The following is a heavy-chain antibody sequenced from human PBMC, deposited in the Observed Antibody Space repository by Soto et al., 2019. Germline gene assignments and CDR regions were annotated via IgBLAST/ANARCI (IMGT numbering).Heavy chain of an antibody. V-gene: IGHV3-33*01. CDR1: GFTFSSYG. D-gene: IGHD3-9*01. CDR2: IWYDGSNK. Sequence: GGSLRLSCAASGFTFSSYGMHWVRQAPGKGLEWVAVIWYDGSNKYYADSVKGRFTISRDNSKNTLYLQMNSLRAEDTAVYYCARDYDILTGYGVDYWGQGTLVTVSS. CDR3: ARDYDILTGYGVDY. J-gene: IGHJ4*02.